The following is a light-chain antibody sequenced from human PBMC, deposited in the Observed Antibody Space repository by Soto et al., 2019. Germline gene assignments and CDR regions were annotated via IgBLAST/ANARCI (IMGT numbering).Light chain of an antibody. CDR3: YSFAGSTTFSYV. V-gene: IGLV2-23*03. CDR1: SSDVVTYNL. J-gene: IGLJ1*01. Sequence: QSVLTQPASVSGSPGQSINISCTGTSSDVVTYNLVSWYQQHPGKAPTVLIYEGTKRPSGVSNRFSGSKSGNTASLTISGLQTEDKADYYCYSFAGSTTFSYVFGPGTKLTVL. CDR2: EGT.